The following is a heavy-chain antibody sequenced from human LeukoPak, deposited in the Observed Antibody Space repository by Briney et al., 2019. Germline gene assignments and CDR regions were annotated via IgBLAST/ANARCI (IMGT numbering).Heavy chain of an antibody. CDR2: INPNTGGT. V-gene: IGHV1-2*02. CDR1: GYSFTGNY. J-gene: IGHJ4*02. Sequence: ASVKVSCKASGYSFTGNYMHWVRQAPGQGFEWMGWINPNTGGTNYAQKFKGRVLMTRDTSISTAYLELSSLKSDDTAVYYCARGARIVVAGPEGSFDYWGQGTLVTVSS. D-gene: IGHD6-19*01. CDR3: ARGARIVVAGPEGSFDY.